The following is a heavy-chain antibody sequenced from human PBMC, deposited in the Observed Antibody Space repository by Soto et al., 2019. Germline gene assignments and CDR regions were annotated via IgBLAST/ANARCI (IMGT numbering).Heavy chain of an antibody. D-gene: IGHD3-22*01. J-gene: IGHJ4*02. CDR3: ARAHYYDSSGFPLDY. CDR1: GGSISSYY. V-gene: IGHV4-59*01. CDR2: IYYSGST. Sequence: SETLSLTCTVSGGSISSYYWSWIRQPPGKGLEWIGYIYYSGSTNYNPSLKSRVTISVDTSKNQFSLKLSSVTAADTAVYYCARAHYYDSSGFPLDYWGQGTLVTVS.